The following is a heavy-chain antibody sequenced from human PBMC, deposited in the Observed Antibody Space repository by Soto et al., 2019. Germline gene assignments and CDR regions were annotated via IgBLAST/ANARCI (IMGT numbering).Heavy chain of an antibody. V-gene: IGHV3-66*01. CDR2: IYSGGST. CDR1: GFTVSSNY. J-gene: IGHJ4*02. D-gene: IGHD2-2*01. CDR3: AREYCSSTSCLWDY. Sequence: RGSLRLSCAASGFTVSSNYMSWVRQAPGKGLEWVSVIYSGGSTYYADSVKGRFTISRDNSKNTLYLQMNSLRAEDTAVYYCAREYCSSTSCLWDYWGQGTLVTVSS.